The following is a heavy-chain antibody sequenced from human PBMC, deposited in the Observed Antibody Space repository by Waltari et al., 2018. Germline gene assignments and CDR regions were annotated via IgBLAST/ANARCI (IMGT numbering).Heavy chain of an antibody. D-gene: IGHD2-2*01. V-gene: IGHV5-10-1*01. CDR2: IDPSDSFR. J-gene: IGHJ4*02. CDR3: VRHRTTYPLEIDY. CDR1: GYRLTRHW. Sequence: EVQLVQPGAEVKKPEESLRISCEGSGYRLTRHWISWVRQMPGKGLEWVGRIDPSDSFRNYGPAFEGHVTISVDQSLRTAYLQWDSLKASDTAIYYCVRHRTTYPLEIDYWGQGTLVTVSS.